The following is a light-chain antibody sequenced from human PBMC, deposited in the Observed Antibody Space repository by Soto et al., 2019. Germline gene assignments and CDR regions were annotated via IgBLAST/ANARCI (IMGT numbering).Light chain of an antibody. CDR2: GAS. Sequence: EIVLTPSAAILSLSPGERATLFCRASQSVSSSYLAWYQQKPGQAPRLLIYGASSRATGIPDRFSGSGSGTDFTLTISRLEPEDFPVYYCQQYGSLTREFGQGTKVDIK. J-gene: IGKJ1*01. CDR1: QSVSSSY. V-gene: IGKV3-20*01. CDR3: QQYGSLTRE.